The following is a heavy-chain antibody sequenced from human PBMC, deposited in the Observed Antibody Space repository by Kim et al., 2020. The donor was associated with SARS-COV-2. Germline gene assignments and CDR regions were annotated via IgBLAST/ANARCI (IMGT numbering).Heavy chain of an antibody. Sequence: PASKSRVTISVDTSKNQFSLKLSSVTAADTAVYYCARGAYGSGSYPLFDPWGQGTLVTVSS. V-gene: IGHV4-59*09. CDR3: ARGAYGSGSYPLFDP. D-gene: IGHD3-10*01. J-gene: IGHJ5*02.